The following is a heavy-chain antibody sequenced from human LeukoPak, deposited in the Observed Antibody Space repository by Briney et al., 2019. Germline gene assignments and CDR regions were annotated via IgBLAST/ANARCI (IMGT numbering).Heavy chain of an antibody. CDR1: GGSISSGSYY. CDR3: ARSNDYGDYNWFDP. V-gene: IGHV4-61*02. CDR2: IYTSGST. D-gene: IGHD4-17*01. Sequence: SQTLCLTCTVSGGSISSGSYYWSWIRQPAGKGLEWIGRIYTSGSTNYNPSLKSRVTISVDTSKNQFSLKLSSVTAADTAVYYCARSNDYGDYNWFDPWGQGTLVTVSS. J-gene: IGHJ5*02.